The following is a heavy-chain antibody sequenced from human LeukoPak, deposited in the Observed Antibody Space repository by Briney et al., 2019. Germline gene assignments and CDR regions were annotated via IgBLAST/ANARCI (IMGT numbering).Heavy chain of an antibody. CDR1: DGAISGVDYY. CDR3: ARGLGSARNWFDP. V-gene: IGHV4-30-4*01. D-gene: IGHD3-10*01. Sequence: PSETLFLTCTVSDGAISGVDYYWTWIRQPPGKGLEWIGFIYSTGNAYYDPSLKGRVTISLDTSKHHFTLNLTSMTAADTALYFCARGLGSARNWFDPWGPGIQVTVSS. J-gene: IGHJ5*02. CDR2: IYSTGNA.